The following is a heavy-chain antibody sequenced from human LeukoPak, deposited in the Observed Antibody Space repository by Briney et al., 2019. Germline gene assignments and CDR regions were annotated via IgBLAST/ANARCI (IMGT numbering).Heavy chain of an antibody. CDR1: GFSFSNYA. CDR2: ISGSGGST. Sequence: GGSLRLSCAASGFSFSNYAMSWVRQAPGKGLEWVSGISGSGGSTYYADSVKGRFTISRDNSQNTLYLQMNSLRAEDTAVYYCAKILLRSLEFDHYFGYWGQGTLVTVSS. CDR3: AKILLRSLEFDHYFGY. V-gene: IGHV3-23*01. J-gene: IGHJ4*02. D-gene: IGHD3-3*01.